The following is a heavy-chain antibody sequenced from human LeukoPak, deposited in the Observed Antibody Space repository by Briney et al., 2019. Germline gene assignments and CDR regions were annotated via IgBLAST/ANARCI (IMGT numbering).Heavy chain of an antibody. J-gene: IGHJ4*02. CDR2: IIPIFGTA. Sequence: ASVKVSCKASGGTFSSYAISWVRQAPGQGLERMGGIIPIFGTANYAQKFQGRVTITADESTSTAYMELSSLRSEDTAVYYCATHKAYWGGDCYSEPDFDYWGQGTLVTVSS. V-gene: IGHV1-69*13. D-gene: IGHD2-21*02. CDR1: GGTFSSYA. CDR3: ATHKAYWGGDCYSEPDFDY.